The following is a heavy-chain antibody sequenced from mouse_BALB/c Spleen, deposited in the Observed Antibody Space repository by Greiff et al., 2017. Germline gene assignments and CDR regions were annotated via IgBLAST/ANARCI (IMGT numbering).Heavy chain of an antibody. CDR2: ISSGGST. Sequence: EVKLMESGGGLVKPGGSLKLSCAASGFTFSSYAMSWVRQTPEKRLEWVASISSGGSTYYPDSVKGRFTISRDNARNILYLQMSSLRSEDTAMYYCARADGYYGYFDVWGAGTTVTVSS. CDR3: ARADGYYGYFDV. D-gene: IGHD2-3*01. CDR1: GFTFSSYA. V-gene: IGHV5-6-5*01. J-gene: IGHJ1*01.